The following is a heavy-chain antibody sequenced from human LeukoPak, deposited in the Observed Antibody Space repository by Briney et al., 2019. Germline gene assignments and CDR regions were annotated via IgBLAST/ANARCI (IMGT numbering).Heavy chain of an antibody. J-gene: IGHJ5*02. CDR3: ATDLEWLSRTPRRGWFDP. D-gene: IGHD3-3*01. Sequence: ASVKVPCKVSGYTLTELSMHWVRRAPGKGLEWMGGFDPEDGETIYAQKFQGRVTMTEGTSTDTAYMELSSLRSEDTAVYYCATDLEWLSRTPRRGWFDPWGQGTLVTVSS. V-gene: IGHV1-24*01. CDR1: GYTLTELS. CDR2: FDPEDGET.